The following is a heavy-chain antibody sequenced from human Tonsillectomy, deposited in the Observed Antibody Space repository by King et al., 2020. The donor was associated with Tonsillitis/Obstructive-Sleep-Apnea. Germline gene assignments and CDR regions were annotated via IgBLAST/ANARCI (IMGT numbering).Heavy chain of an antibody. CDR2: INPNSGGT. V-gene: IGHV1-2*04. J-gene: IGHJ3*02. D-gene: IGHD1-26*01. CDR3: ARVSGSYHGIAFDI. Sequence: QLVQSGAEVKKPGASVKVSCKASGYTFTGYYMHWVRQAPGQGLEWMGWINPNSGGTNYAQKFQGWVTMTRDTSISTAYMELSRRRSDDTAVYYCARVSGSYHGIAFDIWGQGTMVTVSS. CDR1: GYTFTGYY.